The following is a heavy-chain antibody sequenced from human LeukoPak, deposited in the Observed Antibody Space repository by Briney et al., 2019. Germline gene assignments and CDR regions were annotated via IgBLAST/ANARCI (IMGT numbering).Heavy chain of an antibody. CDR1: GGSFSGYY. CDR2: INHSGST. V-gene: IGHV4-34*01. Sequence: SETLSLTCAVYGGSFSGYYWSWIRQPPGKGLEWIGEINHSGSTNYNPSLKSRVTISVDTSKNQFSLKLSSVTAADTAVYYCAGGRKYCSSTSCYRRSAAFDIWGQGTMVTVSS. J-gene: IGHJ3*02. CDR3: AGGRKYCSSTSCYRRSAAFDI. D-gene: IGHD2-2*01.